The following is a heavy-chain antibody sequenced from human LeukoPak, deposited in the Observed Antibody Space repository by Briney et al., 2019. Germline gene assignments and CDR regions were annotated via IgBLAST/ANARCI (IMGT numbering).Heavy chain of an antibody. J-gene: IGHJ6*03. CDR1: GFTFDDYT. CDR3: ARDPSPRTSYYYYYMDV. D-gene: IGHD2-2*01. CDR2: ISPDSNYK. Sequence: PGGSLRLSCAASGFTFDDYTMHWVRQAPGKGLEWVSSISPDSNYKYYVDSVKGRFTISRDNAKNSLYLQMNSLRAEDTAVYYCARDPSPRTSYYYYYMDVWGKGTTVTVSS. V-gene: IGHV3-21*01.